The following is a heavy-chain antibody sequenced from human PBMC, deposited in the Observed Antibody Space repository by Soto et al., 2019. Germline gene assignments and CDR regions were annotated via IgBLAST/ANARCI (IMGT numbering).Heavy chain of an antibody. V-gene: IGHV3-30-3*01. CDR1: GFTFSSYA. CDR2: ISYDGSTK. Sequence: PGGSLSLSCAASGFTFSSYAMHWVRQAPGKGLEWVAVISYDGSTKYYADSVKGRFTISRENSKNTLYLQMNRLRAEDTAVYYCARDYTSDYWGQGTLVTVSS. CDR3: ARDYTSDY. J-gene: IGHJ4*02.